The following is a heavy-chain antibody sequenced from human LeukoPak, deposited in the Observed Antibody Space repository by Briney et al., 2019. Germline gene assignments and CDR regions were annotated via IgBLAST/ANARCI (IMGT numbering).Heavy chain of an antibody. D-gene: IGHD1-26*01. Sequence: SETLSLTCTVSGGSLSSGDYYWSWIRQPPGKGLEWLGYIYYSGSTYYNPSLKSRVTISVNTSKNQFSLKLSSVTAADTAVYYCARGGGREWELPYNYWGQGTLVTVSS. J-gene: IGHJ4*02. CDR3: ARGGGREWELPYNY. V-gene: IGHV4-30-4*08. CDR1: GGSLSSGDYY. CDR2: IYYSGST.